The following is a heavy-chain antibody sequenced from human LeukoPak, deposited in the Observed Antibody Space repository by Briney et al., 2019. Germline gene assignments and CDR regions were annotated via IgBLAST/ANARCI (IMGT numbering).Heavy chain of an antibody. D-gene: IGHD2-15*01. V-gene: IGHV3-48*02. J-gene: IGHJ4*02. CDR1: GFTFSSYS. CDR2: ISSSSSTI. CDR3: ASRYCSGGSCYFVY. Sequence: GGSLRLSCAASGFTFSSYSMNWVRQAPGKGLEWVSCISSSSSTIYYADSVKGRFTISRDNAKNSLYLQMNSLRDEDTAVYYCASRYCSGGSCYFVYWGQGTLVTVSS.